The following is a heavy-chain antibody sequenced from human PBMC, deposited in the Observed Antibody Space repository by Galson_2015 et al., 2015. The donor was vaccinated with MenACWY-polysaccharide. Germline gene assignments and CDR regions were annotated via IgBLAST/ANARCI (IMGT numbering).Heavy chain of an antibody. V-gene: IGHV1-18*01. CDR3: ARETRSIVVVIDY. J-gene: IGHJ4*02. Sequence: SVKVSCKASGYTFTNYGVSWVRQAPGQGLEWMGRISAYNGNTNYAQNLQGRVTMTTDTSTNTGYMELRSLRSDDTAVYYCARETRSIVVVIDYWGQGTLVTVSS. CDR2: ISAYNGNT. CDR1: GYTFTNYG. D-gene: IGHD2-21*01.